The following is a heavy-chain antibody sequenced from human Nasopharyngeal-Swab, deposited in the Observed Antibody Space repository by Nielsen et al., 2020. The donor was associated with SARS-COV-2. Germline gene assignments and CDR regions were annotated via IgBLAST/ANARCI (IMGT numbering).Heavy chain of an antibody. Sequence: SVKVSCKASGGTFSSYAISWVRQAPGQGLERMGGIIPIFGTADYAQKFQDRVTITADESTSTAYMELSSLRSEDTAVYYCARSGYSNSDSDYWGQGTLVTVSS. CDR1: GGTFSSYA. CDR3: ARSGYSNSDSDY. D-gene: IGHD6-6*01. CDR2: IIPIFGTA. J-gene: IGHJ4*02. V-gene: IGHV1-69*13.